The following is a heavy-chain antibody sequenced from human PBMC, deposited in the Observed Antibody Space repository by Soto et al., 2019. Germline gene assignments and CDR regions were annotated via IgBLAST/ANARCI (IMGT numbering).Heavy chain of an antibody. CDR2: INGDGTTT. CDR3: ARGLYHNYGHDY. CDR1: GFTFNNYW. D-gene: IGHD3-16*01. V-gene: IGHV3-74*01. J-gene: IGHJ4*02. Sequence: EVQLVESGGGLVQTGGSLRLSCAASGFTFNNYWMHWVRQAPGKGLVWVSRINGDGTTTNTAGSVTGRFTISKDSAQNTLYLQMDSMRAEDTAVDYCARGLYHNYGHDYCGQGTLVTVSA.